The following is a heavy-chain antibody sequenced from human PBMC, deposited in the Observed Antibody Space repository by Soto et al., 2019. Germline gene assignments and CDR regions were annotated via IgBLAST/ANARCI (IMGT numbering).Heavy chain of an antibody. D-gene: IGHD6-13*01. J-gene: IGHJ4*02. V-gene: IGHV4-31*03. CDR2: IYYSGST. CDR3: ARSFYHSSSWYWNFDY. CDR1: GGSISSSSYY. Sequence: PSETLSLTCTVSGGSISSSSYYWSWIRQHPGKGLEWIGYIYYSGSTYYNPSLKSRVTISVDTSKNQFSLKLSSVTAADTAVYYCARSFYHSSSWYWNFDYWGQGTLVTVSS.